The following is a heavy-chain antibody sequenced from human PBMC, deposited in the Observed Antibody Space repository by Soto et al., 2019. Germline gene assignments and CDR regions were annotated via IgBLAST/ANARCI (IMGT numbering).Heavy chain of an antibody. CDR3: ARDVVVAAPPGLYGMDV. J-gene: IGHJ6*02. CDR1: GFTFSSYS. Sequence: EVQLVESGGGLVKPGGSLRLSYAASGFTFSSYSMNWVRQAPGKGLEWVSSISSSSSYIYYAESVKGRFTISRDNAKNSLYLQMNSLRAEDTAVYYCARDVVVAAPPGLYGMDVWGQGTTVTVSS. D-gene: IGHD2-15*01. V-gene: IGHV3-21*01. CDR2: ISSSSSYI.